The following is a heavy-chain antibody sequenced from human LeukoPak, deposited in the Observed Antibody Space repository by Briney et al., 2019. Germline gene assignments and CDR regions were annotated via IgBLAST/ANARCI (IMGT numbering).Heavy chain of an antibody. CDR3: ANDDPGPKAFEM. D-gene: IGHD1-1*01. Sequence: GGSLRLSCEGSGFTFSRYWMHWVRQAPGKGLVWVAQIDPDGQNIKYADSVQGRFATSRDNTKNTVFLQMNSLRVDDTAVYYCANDDPGPKAFEMWGRGTLVTVS. V-gene: IGHV3-74*01. CDR1: GFTFSRYW. CDR2: IDPDGQNI. J-gene: IGHJ3*02.